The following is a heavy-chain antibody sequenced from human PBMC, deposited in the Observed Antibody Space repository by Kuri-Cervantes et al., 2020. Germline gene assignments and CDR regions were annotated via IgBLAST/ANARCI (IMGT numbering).Heavy chain of an antibody. D-gene: IGHD1-26*01. Sequence: SVKVSCKASGFTFTSSAMQWVRQARGQRLEWIGWIVVGSGNTNYAQKFQERVTITRDMSTSTAYMELSSLRSEDTAVYYCARGASYYYGMDVWGQGTTVTVSS. CDR3: ARGASYYYGMDV. CDR2: IVVGSGNT. V-gene: IGHV1-58*02. CDR1: GFTFTSSA. J-gene: IGHJ6*02.